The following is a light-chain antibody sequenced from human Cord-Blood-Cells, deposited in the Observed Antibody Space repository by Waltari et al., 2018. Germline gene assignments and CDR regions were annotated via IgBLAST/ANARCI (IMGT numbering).Light chain of an antibody. CDR1: SSDVGGYNN. J-gene: IGLJ3*02. V-gene: IGLV2-11*01. CDR3: CSYAGSYTWV. Sequence: QSALTQPRSVSGSPGQSVTISCTGTSSDVGGYNNVSWYQQPPAKAPKLMIYDVSQRPSGVPDRFSGSMSGNTASLTISGLQAEDGADYYCCSYAGSYTWVFGGGTKLTVL. CDR2: DVS.